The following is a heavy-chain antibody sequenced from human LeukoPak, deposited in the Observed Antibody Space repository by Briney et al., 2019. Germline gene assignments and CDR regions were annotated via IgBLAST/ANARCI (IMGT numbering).Heavy chain of an antibody. CDR2: FFYSGST. J-gene: IGHJ1*01. CDR3: ASSHDSSGYYLDFHH. D-gene: IGHD3-22*01. Sequence: PSETLSLTCTVSGGSISSYYWSWIRQPPGKGLEWIGYFFYSGSTNYNPSLKSRVTISVDTSKNQFSLKLSSVTAADTAVYYCASSHDSSGYYLDFHHWGQGTLVTVSS. V-gene: IGHV4-59*01. CDR1: GGSISSYY.